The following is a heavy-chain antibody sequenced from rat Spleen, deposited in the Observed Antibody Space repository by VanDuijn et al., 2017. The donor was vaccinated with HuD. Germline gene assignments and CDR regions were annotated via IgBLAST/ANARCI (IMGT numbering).Heavy chain of an antibody. CDR2: ISPSGGST. Sequence: EVQLVESGGGLVQPGRSLKLSCAASGFTFSNYGMHWIRQAPTKGLEWVASISPSGGSTYYRDSVKGRFTISRDNAKSTLYLQVNSVSSEDTATYYCARSDGVHYYLPFADWGQGTLVTASS. CDR3: ARSDGVHYYLPFAD. J-gene: IGHJ3*01. V-gene: IGHV5-19*01. D-gene: IGHD1-1*01. CDR1: GFTFSNYG.